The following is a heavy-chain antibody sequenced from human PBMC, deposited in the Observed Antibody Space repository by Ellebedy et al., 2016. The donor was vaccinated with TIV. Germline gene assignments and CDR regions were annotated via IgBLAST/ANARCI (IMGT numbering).Heavy chain of an antibody. D-gene: IGHD1-1*01. J-gene: IGHJ4*02. Sequence: SETLSLXXAISGDSVSSNSATWNWIRQSPSRGLEWLGRTYYRSKWYYDYPVSVKSRVSINPDTSKNQFSLQLNSVTPEDTAIYYCARDPRTTHGFSFDYWGQGTLVTVSS. CDR3: ARDPRTTHGFSFDY. CDR2: TYYRSKWYY. CDR1: GDSVSSNSAT. V-gene: IGHV6-1*01.